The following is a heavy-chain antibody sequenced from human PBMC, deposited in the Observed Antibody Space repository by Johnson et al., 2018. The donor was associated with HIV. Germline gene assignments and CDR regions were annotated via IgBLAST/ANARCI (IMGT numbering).Heavy chain of an antibody. J-gene: IGHJ3*01. CDR1: GIAFSTNW. CDR2: INSDGRST. D-gene: IGHD3-10*01. V-gene: IGHV3-74*01. CDR3: ERVQLLEDDVFNV. Sequence: VQLVESGGDLVQPGGSLRLSCVGSGIAFSTNWMHWVRQAPGKGLVWVSRINSDGRSTSYADSVKGRFTISSDNAKNTLYLQMDNLGAEDTAVYYCERVQLLEDDVFNVWGQGTMVTVSS.